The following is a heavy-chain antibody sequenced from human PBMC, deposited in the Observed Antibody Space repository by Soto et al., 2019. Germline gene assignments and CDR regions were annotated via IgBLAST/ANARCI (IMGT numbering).Heavy chain of an antibody. CDR3: ARDLGDCSGGSCYRGWFDP. V-gene: IGHV4-59*01. Sequence: SETLSLTCTVSGGSISSYYWSWIRQPPGKGLEWIGYIYYSGSTNYNPSLKSRVTISVDTSKNRFSLKLSSVTAADTAVYYCARDLGDCSGGSCYRGWFDPWGQGTLVTVSS. J-gene: IGHJ5*02. D-gene: IGHD2-15*01. CDR1: GGSISSYY. CDR2: IYYSGST.